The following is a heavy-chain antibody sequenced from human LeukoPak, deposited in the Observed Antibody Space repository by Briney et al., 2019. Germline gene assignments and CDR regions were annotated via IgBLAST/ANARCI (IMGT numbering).Heavy chain of an antibody. Sequence: PGGSLRLSCAASGFTFSSFGMHWVRQAPGKGLEWVAFIRYDGSNKYYADSVKGRFTISRDNSKNTLYLQMNSLRAEDTAVYYCAKPPLSSLVPDYWGQGTLVTVSS. CDR3: AKPPLSSLVPDY. CDR2: IRYDGSNK. J-gene: IGHJ4*02. D-gene: IGHD6-13*01. V-gene: IGHV3-30*02. CDR1: GFTFSSFG.